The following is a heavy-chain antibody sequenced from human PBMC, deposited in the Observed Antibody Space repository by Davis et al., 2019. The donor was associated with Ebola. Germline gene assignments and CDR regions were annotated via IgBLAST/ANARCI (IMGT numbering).Heavy chain of an antibody. J-gene: IGHJ5*02. D-gene: IGHD3-16*01. Sequence: GESLKISCAASGFTFSNAWMSWVRQAPGKGLEWVSVIYSGGSTYYADSVKGRFTISRDNSKNTLYLQMNSLRAEDTAVYYCARDTALWGWFDPWGQGSLVTVSS. CDR3: ARDTALWGWFDP. V-gene: IGHV3-66*01. CDR1: GFTFSNAW. CDR2: IYSGGST.